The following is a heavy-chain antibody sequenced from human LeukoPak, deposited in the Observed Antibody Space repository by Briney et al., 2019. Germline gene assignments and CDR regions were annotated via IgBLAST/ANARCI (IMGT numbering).Heavy chain of an antibody. V-gene: IGHV4-39*01. J-gene: IGHJ6*02. D-gene: IGHD3-3*01. CDR3: ARLPITKRALDV. Sequence: SETLSLTCSVSGDSIRSGDSYWGWLRQSPWTGLEWIGSIYYTGSPYYSPSLNSRRVTISVDTSKNQFSLKLISVTAADTAVYYCARLPITKRALDVWGQGIPVTVSS. CDR2: IYYTGSP. CDR1: GDSIRSGDSY.